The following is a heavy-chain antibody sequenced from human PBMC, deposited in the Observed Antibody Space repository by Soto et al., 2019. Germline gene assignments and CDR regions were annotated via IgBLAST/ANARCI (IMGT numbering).Heavy chain of an antibody. CDR1: AATITQYY. J-gene: IGHJ4*02. V-gene: IGHV4-59*01. D-gene: IGHD6-25*01. Sequence: SEALSLTCTVSAATITQYYWILIRQSPGKGLEWIVSVSSTASTVSNPSLTSRVTVSLDTSKNQFSLTLNSVTAADTAVYYCARGGGRPYHNHEFDFWGQGTLVT. CDR3: ARGGGRPYHNHEFDF. CDR2: VSSTAST.